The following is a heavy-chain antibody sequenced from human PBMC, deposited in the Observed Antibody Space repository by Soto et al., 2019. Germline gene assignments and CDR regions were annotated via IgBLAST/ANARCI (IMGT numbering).Heavy chain of an antibody. D-gene: IGHD2-21*02. J-gene: IGHJ6*02. CDR2: IIPIFGTA. Sequence: SVKVSCKASGGTFSSYAISWVRQAPGQGLEWMGGIIPIFGTANYAQKFQGRVTITADESTSTAYMELSSLRSEDTAVYYCARMTEDDYYYYGMDVWGQGTTVTVSS. CDR3: ARMTEDDYYYYGMDV. CDR1: GGTFSSYA. V-gene: IGHV1-69*13.